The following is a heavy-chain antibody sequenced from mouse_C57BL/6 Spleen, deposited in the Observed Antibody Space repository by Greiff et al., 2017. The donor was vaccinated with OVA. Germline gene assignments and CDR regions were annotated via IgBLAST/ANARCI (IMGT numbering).Heavy chain of an antibody. J-gene: IGHJ2*01. D-gene: IGHD1-1*01. V-gene: IGHV6-3*01. Sequence: EVMLVESGGGLVQPGGSMKLSCVASGFTFSNYWMNWVRQSPEKGLEWVAQIRLKSDNYATHYAESVKGRFTISRDDSKSSVYLKMNNLRAEDTGIDYCTGGRLYGNYFDYWGQGTTLTVSS. CDR3: TGGRLYGNYFDY. CDR1: GFTFSNYW. CDR2: IRLKSDNYAT.